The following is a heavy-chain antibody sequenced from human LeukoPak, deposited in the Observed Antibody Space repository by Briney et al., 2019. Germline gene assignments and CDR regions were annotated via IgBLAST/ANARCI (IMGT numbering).Heavy chain of an antibody. D-gene: IGHD3-10*01. CDR2: IYSSGTT. CDR3: ARDGGHYGSRIGPFY. Sequence: SETLSLTCTVSGGSIRDYYWSWIRQPAGKGLEGIGRIYSSGTTTYNPSLKGRVTMSLDTSKNQFSLNLRFVTAADTAVYYCARDGGHYGSRIGPFYWGQGTLVTVSS. V-gene: IGHV4-4*07. CDR1: GGSIRDYY. J-gene: IGHJ4*02.